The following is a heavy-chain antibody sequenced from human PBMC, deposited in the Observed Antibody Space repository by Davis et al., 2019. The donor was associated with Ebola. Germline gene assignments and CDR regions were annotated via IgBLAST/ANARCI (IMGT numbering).Heavy chain of an antibody. D-gene: IGHD1-14*01. V-gene: IGHV1-58*02. CDR3: AASAGTVGKFDY. CDR1: GYTFTSYG. Sequence: SVKVSCKASGYTFTSYGISWVRQARGQRLEWIGWIVVGSGNTNYAQKFQGRVTITRDMSTSTSYLDLSNLRSEDTAVYYCAASAGTVGKFDYWGQGTLVTVSS. J-gene: IGHJ4*01. CDR2: IVVGSGNT.